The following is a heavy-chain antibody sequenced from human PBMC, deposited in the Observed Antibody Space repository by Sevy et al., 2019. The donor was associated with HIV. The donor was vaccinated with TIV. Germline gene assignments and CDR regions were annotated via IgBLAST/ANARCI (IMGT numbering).Heavy chain of an antibody. CDR1: GFSFSRYG. CDR3: AKGLSSIYPYSMDV. V-gene: IGHV3-30*18. Sequence: GGSLRLSCEASGFSFSRYGMHWVRQVAGEGLEWVAVISFDGDNKYYSDSVRGRFAISRDNSENTMHLQMNNLRLDDTAVYYCAKGLSSIYPYSMDVWGQGTTVTVSS. D-gene: IGHD3-16*01. J-gene: IGHJ6*02. CDR2: ISFDGDNK.